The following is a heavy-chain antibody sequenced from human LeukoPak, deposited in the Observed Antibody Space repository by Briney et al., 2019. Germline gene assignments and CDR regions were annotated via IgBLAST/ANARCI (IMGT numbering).Heavy chain of an antibody. CDR2: INPSGVST. CDR1: GYTFTSYY. D-gene: IGHD3-10*01. V-gene: IGHV1-46*01. Sequence: ASVKVSCKASGYTFTSYYMHWVRQAPGQGLEGRGIINPSGVSTSYAQNFQGRVTMTRDTSTGTVYMELSSLRSEDTAVYYCARDLRGEAGEYYFDYWGQGTLVTVSS. J-gene: IGHJ4*02. CDR3: ARDLRGEAGEYYFDY.